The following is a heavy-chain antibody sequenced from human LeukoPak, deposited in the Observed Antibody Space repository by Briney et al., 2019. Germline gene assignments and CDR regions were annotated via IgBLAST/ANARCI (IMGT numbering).Heavy chain of an antibody. V-gene: IGHV3-23*01. D-gene: IGHD4-17*01. CDR1: GFTFSSYA. CDR2: ISGSGGST. Sequence: PGGSLRLSCAASGFTFSSYAMSWVRQAPGKGLEWVSAISGSGGSTYYADSVKGRFTISRDNSKNTLYLQMNSLRAEDTAVYYCAREFRNDYGDPYYFDYWGQGTLVTVSS. J-gene: IGHJ4*02. CDR3: AREFRNDYGDPYYFDY.